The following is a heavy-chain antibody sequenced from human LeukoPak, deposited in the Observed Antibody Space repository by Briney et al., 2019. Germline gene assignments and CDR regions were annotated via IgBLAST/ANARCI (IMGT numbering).Heavy chain of an antibody. D-gene: IGHD6-19*01. CDR2: IKQDGSEK. J-gene: IGHJ4*02. V-gene: IGHV3-7*01. CDR1: GFTFSSYW. Sequence: GGSLRLSCAASGFTFSSYWMSWVRQAPGKGLEWVANIKQDGSEKYYVDSVKGRFTISRDNAKNSLYLQMNSLRAEDTAVYYCARDTNGYSSGWYPRIFDYWGQGTLVTVSS. CDR3: ARDTNGYSSGWYPRIFDY.